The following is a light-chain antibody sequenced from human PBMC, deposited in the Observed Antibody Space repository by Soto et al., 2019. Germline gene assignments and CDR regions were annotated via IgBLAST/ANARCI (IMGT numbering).Light chain of an antibody. V-gene: IGKV3-20*01. J-gene: IGKJ5*01. CDR2: GIS. Sequence: EIVLTQSPATLSLSPGERATLSCRASQSVISNYFAWYQQKPGQAPRLLIYGISTRATGVPDRFSGSGSGTDFTLTISRLEPEDFAVYYCEQYGSSPPTFGQGTRLEIK. CDR1: QSVISNY. CDR3: EQYGSSPPT.